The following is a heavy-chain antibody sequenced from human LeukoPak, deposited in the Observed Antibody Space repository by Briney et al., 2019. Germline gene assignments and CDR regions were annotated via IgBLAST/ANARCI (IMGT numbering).Heavy chain of an antibody. Sequence: PGGSLRLSCAASGFTFSSYSMNWVRQAPGKGLEWVSSISSSSSYIYYADSVKGRFTISRDNAKNSLYLQMNSLRAEDTAVYYCARVSVAVDSHFDYWGQGTLVTVSS. CDR2: ISSSSSYI. CDR1: GFTFSSYS. J-gene: IGHJ4*02. V-gene: IGHV3-21*01. CDR3: ARVSVAVDSHFDY. D-gene: IGHD6-19*01.